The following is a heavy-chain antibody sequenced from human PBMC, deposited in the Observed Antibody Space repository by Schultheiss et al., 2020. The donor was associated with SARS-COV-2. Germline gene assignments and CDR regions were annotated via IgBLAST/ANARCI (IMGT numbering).Heavy chain of an antibody. Sequence: ASVKVSCKASGYTFTSYAISWVRQAPGQGLEWMGRINPNSGGTNYAQKFQGRVTMTRDTSISTAYMELSRLRSDDTAVYYCARGPLGIAAAGTSHYWGQG. CDR2: INPNSGGT. J-gene: IGHJ4*02. D-gene: IGHD6-13*01. CDR3: ARGPLGIAAAGTSHY. CDR1: GYTFTSYA. V-gene: IGHV1-2*06.